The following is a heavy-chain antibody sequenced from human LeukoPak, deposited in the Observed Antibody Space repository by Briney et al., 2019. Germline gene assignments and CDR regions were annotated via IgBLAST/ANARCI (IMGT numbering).Heavy chain of an antibody. J-gene: IGHJ4*02. D-gene: IGHD4-17*01. CDR3: ARDKADDYGTDFDY. V-gene: IGHV1-2*02. CDR1: GYSFTDYY. Sequence: GASVTVFCKASGYSFTDYYIHWVRQAPGQGLEWMGWMNGNSGDTIYAQKLQGRVTMTRDTAISTGYMELSSLRSDDTAVYYCARDKADDYGTDFDYWGQGTLVTVSS. CDR2: MNGNSGDT.